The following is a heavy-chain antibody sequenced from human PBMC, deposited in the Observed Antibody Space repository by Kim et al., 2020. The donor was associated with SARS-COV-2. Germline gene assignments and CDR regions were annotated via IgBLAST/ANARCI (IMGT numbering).Heavy chain of an antibody. CDR2: ISGSGGST. CDR1: GFTFSSYA. V-gene: IGHV3-23*01. Sequence: GGSLRLSCAASGFTFSSYAMSWVRQAPGKGLEWVSAISGSGGSTYYADSVKGRFTISRDNSKNTLYLQMNSLRAEDTAVYYCAKDHVWGSYREYYFDYWGQGTLVTVSS. D-gene: IGHD3-16*02. CDR3: AKDHVWGSYREYYFDY. J-gene: IGHJ4*02.